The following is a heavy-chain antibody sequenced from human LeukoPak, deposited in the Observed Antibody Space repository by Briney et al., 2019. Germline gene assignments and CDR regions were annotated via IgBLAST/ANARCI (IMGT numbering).Heavy chain of an antibody. V-gene: IGHV1-46*01. D-gene: IGHD2-21*01. CDR2: INPSGGST. Sequence: GASVKVSCKASGYTFTSYYMHWVRQAPGQGLEWMGIINPSGGSTSYAQKFQGRVTMTRDMSTSTVYMELSSLRSEDTAVYYCARDNSLASTSYYYYMDVWGKGTTVTVSS. CDR3: ARDNSLASTSYYYYMDV. CDR1: GYTFTSYY. J-gene: IGHJ6*03.